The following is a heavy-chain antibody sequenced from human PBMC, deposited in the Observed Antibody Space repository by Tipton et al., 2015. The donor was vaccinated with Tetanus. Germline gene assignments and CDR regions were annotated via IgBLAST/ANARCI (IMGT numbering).Heavy chain of an antibody. CDR1: GYTFTSYD. CDR2: MNPNSGNT. CDR3: AREKSYRITMIAGRFDP. V-gene: IGHV1-8*01. D-gene: IGHD3-22*01. Sequence: QVQLVQSGAEVKKPGTSVKVSCKASGYTFTSYDINWVRQATGQGLEWMGWMNPNSGNTGYAQKFQGRVTMTRNTSISTAYMERGSLGSEDTAVYYCAREKSYRITMIAGRFDPWGQGTLVTVSS. J-gene: IGHJ5*02.